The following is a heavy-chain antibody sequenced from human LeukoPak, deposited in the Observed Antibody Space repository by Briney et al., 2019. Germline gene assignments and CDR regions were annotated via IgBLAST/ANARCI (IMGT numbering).Heavy chain of an antibody. V-gene: IGHV3-23*01. CDR1: GFTFSSSA. D-gene: IGHD2-15*01. CDR2: ISNNGGYT. CDR3: AKQLGYCSDGSCYFLY. Sequence: GGSLRLSCAASGFTFSSSAMSWVRQAPGKGLEWVSAISNNGGYTYYAGSVQGRFTISRDNSKSTLCLQMNSLRAEDTAVYYCAKQLGYCSDGSCYFLYWGQGTLVTVSS. J-gene: IGHJ4*02.